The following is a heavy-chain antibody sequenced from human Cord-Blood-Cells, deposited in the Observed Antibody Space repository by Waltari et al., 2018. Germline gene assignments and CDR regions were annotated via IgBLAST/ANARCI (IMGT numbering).Heavy chain of an antibody. D-gene: IGHD2-2*01. CDR1: GGSFSGYY. CDR3: ARGHGELRSSTSCFDY. Sequence: QVQLQQWGAGLLKPSETLSLTCAVYGGSFSGYYWSWIRQPPGKGLEWIGEINHSGSTNYNPSLKSRVTISVDTSKNQFSLKLSSVTAADTAVYYCARGHGELRSSTSCFDYWGQGTLVTVSS. CDR2: INHSGST. J-gene: IGHJ4*02. V-gene: IGHV4-34*01.